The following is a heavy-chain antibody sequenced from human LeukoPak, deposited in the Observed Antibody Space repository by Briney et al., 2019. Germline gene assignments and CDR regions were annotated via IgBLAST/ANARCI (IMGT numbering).Heavy chain of an antibody. V-gene: IGHV1-2*02. CDR3: ARDHSHYYGSGSYYNYWFDP. D-gene: IGHD3-10*01. Sequence: GASVKVSCKASGYTFSYDINWVRQATGQGLEWMGWINPNSGGTNYAQKFQGRVTMTRDTSISTAYTELSRLRSDDTAVYYCARDHSHYYGSGSYYNYWFDPWGQGTLVTVSS. CDR1: GYTFSYD. J-gene: IGHJ5*02. CDR2: INPNSGGT.